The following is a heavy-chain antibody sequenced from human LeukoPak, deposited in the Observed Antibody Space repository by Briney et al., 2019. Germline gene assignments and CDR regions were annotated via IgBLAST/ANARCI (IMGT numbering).Heavy chain of an antibody. CDR1: GGSISSSSYY. J-gene: IGHJ3*02. D-gene: IGHD3-22*01. Sequence: SGTLSLTCTVSGGSISSSSYYWGWIRQPPGKGLEWIGSIYYSGSTYYNPSLKSRVTISVDTSKNQFSLKLSSVTAADTAVYYCARGYYDSSGYPGAFDIWGQGTMVTVSS. CDR2: IYYSGST. V-gene: IGHV4-39*07. CDR3: ARGYYDSSGYPGAFDI.